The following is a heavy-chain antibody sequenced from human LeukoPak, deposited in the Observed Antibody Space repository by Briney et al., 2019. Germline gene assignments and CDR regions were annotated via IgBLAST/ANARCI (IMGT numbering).Heavy chain of an antibody. CDR2: ISYDGSNK. V-gene: IGHV3-30*03. D-gene: IGHD3-22*01. CDR3: ARGRLYYDSSGYWLDY. Sequence: GGSLRLSCAASGFTFSSYGMHWVRQAPGKGLEWVAVISYDGSNKYYADSVKGRFTISRDNSKNTLYLQMNSLRAEDTAVYYCARGRLYYDSSGYWLDYWGQGTLVTVSS. J-gene: IGHJ4*02. CDR1: GFTFSSYG.